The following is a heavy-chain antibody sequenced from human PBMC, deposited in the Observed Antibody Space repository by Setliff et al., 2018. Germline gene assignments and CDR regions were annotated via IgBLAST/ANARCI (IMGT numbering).Heavy chain of an antibody. D-gene: IGHD6-13*01. CDR3: ATPAIAAAGTLDY. J-gene: IGHJ4*02. Sequence: ASVKVSCKASGYTFTDYLMHWVRQAPGQRPEWMGWINPNTGDTYYAQRFQGRVTMTRDTSISTAYVEVISLRSDDTAVYYCATPAIAAAGTLDYWGQGTLVTVSS. CDR1: GYTFTDYL. V-gene: IGHV1-2*02. CDR2: INPNTGDT.